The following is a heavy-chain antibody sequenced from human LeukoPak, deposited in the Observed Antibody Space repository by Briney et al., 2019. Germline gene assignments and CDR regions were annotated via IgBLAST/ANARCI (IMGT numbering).Heavy chain of an antibody. CDR2: VWYDGTNK. V-gene: IGHV3-33*08. CDR3: TRESLRSFDY. J-gene: IGHJ4*02. Sequence: GGSLRLSCAASGFTLSDHYMHWVRQAPGKGLEWVAVVWYDGTNKYYADSVKGRFTISRDNSKNTLYLQMNSLRAEDTAVYYCTRESLRSFDYWGQGTLVTVSS. CDR1: GFTLSDHY.